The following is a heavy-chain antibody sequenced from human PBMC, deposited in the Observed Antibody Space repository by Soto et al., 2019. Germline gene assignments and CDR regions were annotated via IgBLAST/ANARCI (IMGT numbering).Heavy chain of an antibody. CDR1: GGSISSYY. V-gene: IGHV4-59*01. CDR3: ARGLDSGYDYDAFDI. D-gene: IGHD5-12*01. J-gene: IGHJ3*02. Sequence: SETLSLTCTVSGGSISSYYWSWIRQPPGKGLEWIGYIYYSGSTNYNPSLKSRVTISVDTSKNQFSLKLSSVTAADTAVYYCARGLDSGYDYDAFDIWGQGTMVTVSS. CDR2: IYYSGST.